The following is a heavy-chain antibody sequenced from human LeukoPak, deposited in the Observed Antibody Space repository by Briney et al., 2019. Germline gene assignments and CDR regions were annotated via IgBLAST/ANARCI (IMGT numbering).Heavy chain of an antibody. D-gene: IGHD1-26*01. J-gene: IGHJ4*02. CDR1: GFTFNSYA. CDR2: ISGNGDST. V-gene: IGHV3-23*01. Sequence: GGSLRLSCVASGFTFNSYAMSWVRQAPGKGLEWVSAISGNGDSTYYADPVKGRFTISRDNSKNTLYLQMNSLKTEDTAVYYCGRSGSYSAFDYWGQGILVTVSS. CDR3: GRSGSYSAFDY.